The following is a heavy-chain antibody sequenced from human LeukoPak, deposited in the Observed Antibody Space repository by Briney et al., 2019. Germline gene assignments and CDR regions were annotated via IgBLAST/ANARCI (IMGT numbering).Heavy chain of an antibody. CDR3: ARSLWRGSSGWYVDY. CDR1: GGSISSSSYY. D-gene: IGHD6-19*01. CDR2: IYYSGST. V-gene: IGHV4-39*01. Sequence: SETLSLTCTVSGGSISSSSYYWGWIRQPPGKGLEWIGSIYYSGSTYYNPSLKSRVNISVDTSKNQFSLKLSSVTAADTAVYYCARSLWRGSSGWYVDYWGQGTLVTVSS. J-gene: IGHJ4*02.